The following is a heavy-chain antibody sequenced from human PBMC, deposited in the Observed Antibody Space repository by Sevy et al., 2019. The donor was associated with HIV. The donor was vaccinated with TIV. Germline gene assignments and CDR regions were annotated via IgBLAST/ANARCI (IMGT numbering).Heavy chain of an antibody. CDR2: IYSDGRT. Sequence: GGSLRLSCAASGLSVSDNYMNWVRQAPGKGLELVSVIYSDGRTYYEDSVKGRFTISRDNSKNTLYLHMNNLIPEDTAVYYCAGDRYYDASGYYYYYYGMDVWGQGTTVTVSS. D-gene: IGHD3-22*01. CDR1: GLSVSDNY. CDR3: AGDRYYDASGYYYYYYGMDV. V-gene: IGHV3-66*01. J-gene: IGHJ6*02.